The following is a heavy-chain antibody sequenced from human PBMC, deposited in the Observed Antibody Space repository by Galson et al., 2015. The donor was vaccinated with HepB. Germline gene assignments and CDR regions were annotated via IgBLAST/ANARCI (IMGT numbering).Heavy chain of an antibody. D-gene: IGHD2/OR15-2a*01. Sequence: SLRLSCAASGAIFSGSAIHWVRQAPGKGLERVGHIRPKEHFYATSYSASVGGRFTISRDDSKNTAFLRMNSLRVEDTAVYYCIRHVEYYRPYWGQGSLVTVSS. J-gene: IGHJ4*02. V-gene: IGHV3-73*01. CDR1: GAIFSGSA. CDR2: IRPKEHFYAT. CDR3: IRHVEYYRPY.